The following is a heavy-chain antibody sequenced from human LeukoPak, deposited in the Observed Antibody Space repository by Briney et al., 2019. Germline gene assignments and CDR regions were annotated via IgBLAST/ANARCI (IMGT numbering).Heavy chain of an antibody. CDR3: ARDFHSIDF. CDR1: GFTFSSYA. V-gene: IGHV3-23*01. J-gene: IGHJ4*02. Sequence: GGSLRLSCAASGFTFSSYAMSWVRQAPVKGLEWVSAISGSGGSTYYADSVKGRFTIARDNAQNTLYLQMDSLRDEDTAVYYCARDFHSIDFWGQGTLVTVSS. D-gene: IGHD2/OR15-2a*01. CDR2: ISGSGGST.